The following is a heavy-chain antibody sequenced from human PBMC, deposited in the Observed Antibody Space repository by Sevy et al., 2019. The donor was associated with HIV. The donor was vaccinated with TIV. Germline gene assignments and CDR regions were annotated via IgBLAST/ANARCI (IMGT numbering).Heavy chain of an antibody. Sequence: SETLSLTCTVPGDSFSSYFWAWIRQPAGKGLEWIGRINTSGSTNYNPSLKSRVTMSVDTSKSQFSLKVTSLTAADTAIYFCARSNWVTATNGFSKSYYFDYWGQGSLVTVSS. J-gene: IGHJ4*02. CDR2: INTSGST. CDR1: GDSFSSYF. V-gene: IGHV4-4*07. D-gene: IGHD7-27*01. CDR3: ARSNWVTATNGFSKSYYFDY.